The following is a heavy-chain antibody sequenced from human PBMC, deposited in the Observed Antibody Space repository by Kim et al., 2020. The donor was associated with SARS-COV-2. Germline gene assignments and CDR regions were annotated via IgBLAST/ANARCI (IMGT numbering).Heavy chain of an antibody. CDR2: IYYWSKWDY. CDR3: ARGIHNVFDI. Sequence: SQTLSLTCAFSGNSVSRDSVSGHTIAWNWMRQSPSRGLEWLGRIYYWSKWDYDYAVSLRGRITITPDTPRNQFSLQLKSVTPEDTAVYFCARGIHNVFDIWGQGTLVTVSS. CDR1: GNSVSRDSVSGHTIA. J-gene: IGHJ3*02. V-gene: IGHV6-1*01.